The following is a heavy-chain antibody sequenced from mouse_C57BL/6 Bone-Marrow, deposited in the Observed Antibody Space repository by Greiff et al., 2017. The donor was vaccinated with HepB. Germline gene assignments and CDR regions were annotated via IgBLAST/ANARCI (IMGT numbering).Heavy chain of an antibody. CDR3: ARDQSLYCYAMDY. CDR1: GFTFSSYA. Sequence: EVKLMESGGGLVKPGGSLKLSCAASGFTFSSYAMSWVRQTPEKRLEWVATISGGGSYTYYPDNVKGRFTISRDNAKNNLYLQMSHLKSEDTAMYYCARDQSLYCYAMDYWGQGTSVTVSS. J-gene: IGHJ4*01. V-gene: IGHV5-4*01. D-gene: IGHD6-1*01. CDR2: ISGGGSYT.